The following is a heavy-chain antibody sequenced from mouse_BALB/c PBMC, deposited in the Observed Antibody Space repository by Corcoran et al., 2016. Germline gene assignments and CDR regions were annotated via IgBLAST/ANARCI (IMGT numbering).Heavy chain of an antibody. Sequence: QVQLQQSGAELMKPGASVKISCKATGYTFSSYWIEWVKQRPGHGLEWIGEILPGSGSTNYNEKFKGKATFTADTSSNTAYMQLSSLTSADSAVYYCAPKLDYDYAMDYWGQGTSVTVSS. J-gene: IGHJ4*01. D-gene: IGHD2-4*01. CDR2: ILPGSGST. CDR1: GYTFSSYW. CDR3: APKLDYDYAMDY. V-gene: IGHV1-9*01.